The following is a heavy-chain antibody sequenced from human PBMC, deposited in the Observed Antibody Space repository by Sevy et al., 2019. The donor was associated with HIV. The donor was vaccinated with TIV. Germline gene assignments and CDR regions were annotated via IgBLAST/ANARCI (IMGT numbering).Heavy chain of an antibody. CDR3: ARDQGISSSSCDY. CDR1: GYTFTDYY. CDR2: INPNSGGT. V-gene: IGHV1-2*06. D-gene: IGHD6-6*01. J-gene: IGHJ4*02. Sequence: ALVKVSCKASGYTFTDYYMHWVRQAPGQGLEWMGRINPNSGGTNYAQKFQGRVTMTRDTSISTAYTELSRLRSDDTAVYYCARDQGISSSSCDYWGQGTLVTVSS.